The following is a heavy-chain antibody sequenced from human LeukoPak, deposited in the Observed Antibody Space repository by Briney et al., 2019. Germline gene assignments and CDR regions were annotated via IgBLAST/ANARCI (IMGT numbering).Heavy chain of an antibody. Sequence: NTSETLSLTCAVSGGSISSSNWWSWVRQPPGKGLEWIGEIYHSGSTNYNPSLKSRVTISVDKSKNQLSLKLSSVTAADTAVYYCASGRTHGTLDYWGQGTLVTVSS. V-gene: IGHV4-4*02. CDR3: ASGRTHGTLDY. D-gene: IGHD1-1*01. J-gene: IGHJ4*02. CDR2: IYHSGST. CDR1: GGSISSSNW.